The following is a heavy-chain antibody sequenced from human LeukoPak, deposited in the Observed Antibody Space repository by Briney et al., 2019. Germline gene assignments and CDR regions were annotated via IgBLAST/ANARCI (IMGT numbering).Heavy chain of an antibody. CDR1: GFTFNIAW. CDR2: IKSRTDGGTT. D-gene: IGHD1-26*01. Sequence: KTGGSLRLSCAASGFTFNIAWMTWVRQAPGKGLEWVGRIKSRTDGGTTDYAAPVKGRFTISRDDSKNTLYLQMNSLKSEDTAVYYCSASKWELLMDYWGQGTLVTVSS. J-gene: IGHJ4*02. CDR3: SASKWELLMDY. V-gene: IGHV3-15*01.